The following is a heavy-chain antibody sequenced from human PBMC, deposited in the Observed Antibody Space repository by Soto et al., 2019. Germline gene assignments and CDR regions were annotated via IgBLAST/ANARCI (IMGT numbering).Heavy chain of an antibody. CDR1: GFTFSSYA. D-gene: IGHD3-9*01. CDR3: AKETYYDILTGYSPFDY. J-gene: IGHJ4*02. CDR2: ISGSGGST. V-gene: IGHV3-23*01. Sequence: GGSLRLSCAASGFTFSSYAMSWVRQAPGKGLEWVSAISGSGGSTYYADSVKGRFTISRDNSKNTLYLQMNSLRAEDTAVYYCAKETYYDILTGYSPFDYWGQGTLVTVSS.